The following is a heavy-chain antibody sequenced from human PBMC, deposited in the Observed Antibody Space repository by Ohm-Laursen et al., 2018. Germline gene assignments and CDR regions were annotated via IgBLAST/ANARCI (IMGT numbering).Heavy chain of an antibody. V-gene: IGHV3-7*01. CDR1: GFTFRSFW. Sequence: SLRLSCAASGFTFRSFWMSWVRQAPGKGLEWVANINEDGSDKFYVDSVKGRFTISRDNAKNSLYLQMNSLRAEDTAVYYCARDGRRVYWGQGTLVTVSS. CDR3: ARDGRRVY. J-gene: IGHJ4*01. CDR2: INEDGSDK.